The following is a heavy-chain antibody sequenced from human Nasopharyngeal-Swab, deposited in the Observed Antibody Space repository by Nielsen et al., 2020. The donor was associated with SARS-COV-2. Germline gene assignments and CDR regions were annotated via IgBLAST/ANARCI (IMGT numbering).Heavy chain of an antibody. CDR2: ISGSGGST. Sequence: GESLKISCAASGFTFSSYAMSWVRQAPGKGLEWVSAISGSGGSTYYADSVKGRFTISRDNSKNTLYLQMNSLRAEDTAAYYCAKDLRPISAYGMDVWGQGTTVTVSS. D-gene: IGHD2-15*01. V-gene: IGHV3-23*01. CDR1: GFTFSSYA. J-gene: IGHJ6*02. CDR3: AKDLRPISAYGMDV.